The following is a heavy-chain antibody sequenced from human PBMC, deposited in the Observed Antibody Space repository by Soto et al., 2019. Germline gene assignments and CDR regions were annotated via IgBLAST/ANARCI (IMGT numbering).Heavy chain of an antibody. CDR2: FNPTGDTA. Sequence: QVQLVQSGAEVKKPGASVKASCKASGYTFTSYYIHWVRQAPGQGLEWMGIFNPTGDTASYAQKLQGRVTMTRDTSTGTAYMELGSLRSEDTAVYYCARGGRIVDTGIGYYYYHAMDVWGQGTKVTVS. CDR1: GYTFTSYY. J-gene: IGHJ6*02. V-gene: IGHV1-46*01. CDR3: ARGGRIVDTGIGYYYYHAMDV. D-gene: IGHD5-18*01.